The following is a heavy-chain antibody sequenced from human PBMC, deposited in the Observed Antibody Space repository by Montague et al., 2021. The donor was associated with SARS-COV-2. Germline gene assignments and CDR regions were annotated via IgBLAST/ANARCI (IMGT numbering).Heavy chain of an antibody. CDR1: GGTFSSYA. V-gene: IGHV1-69*13. J-gene: IGHJ3*02. Sequence: SVKVSCTASGGTFSSYAISLLRQAPAQGLEWMGGIIPIFGTANYAQKFQGRVTITADESTSTAYMELSSLRSEDTAVYYCARREVVVGAFDIWGQGTMVTVSS. D-gene: IGHD2-15*01. CDR2: IIPIFGTA. CDR3: ARREVVVGAFDI.